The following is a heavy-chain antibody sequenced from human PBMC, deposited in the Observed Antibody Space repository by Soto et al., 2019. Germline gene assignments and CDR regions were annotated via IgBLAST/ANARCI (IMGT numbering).Heavy chain of an antibody. V-gene: IGHV4-4*02. CDR2: IYHSGST. D-gene: IGHD1-26*01. CDR1: GGSISSSNW. J-gene: IGHJ5*02. Sequence: SETLSLTCAVSGGSISSSNWWSWVRQPPGKGLEWIGEIYHSGSTNYNPSLKSRVTISVDKSKNQFSLKLSSVTAADTAVYYYATAGATSFYGLDWFDPWGQGTLVT. CDR3: ATAGATSFYGLDWFDP.